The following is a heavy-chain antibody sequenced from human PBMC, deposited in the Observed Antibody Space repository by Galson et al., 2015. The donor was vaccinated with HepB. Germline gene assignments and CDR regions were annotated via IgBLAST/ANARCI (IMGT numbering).Heavy chain of an antibody. Sequence: SLRLSCAASGFTFSIYAMSWVRQAPGKGLEWVSSISSGGDNTHYADSAKGRFTTSRDNSKNTLHTQMNSLRAEDTALYYCVKRGPNDGGAFDIWGQGTMVTVSS. V-gene: IGHV3-23*01. CDR3: VKRGPNDGGAFDI. D-gene: IGHD3-16*01. CDR2: ISSGGDNT. J-gene: IGHJ3*02. CDR1: GFTFSIYA.